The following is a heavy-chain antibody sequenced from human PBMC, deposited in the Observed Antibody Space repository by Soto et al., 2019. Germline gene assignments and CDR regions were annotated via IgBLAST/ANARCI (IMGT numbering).Heavy chain of an antibody. D-gene: IGHD5-18*01. Sequence: QVQLVESGGGVVQPGRSLRLSCAASGFTFSSYAMHWVRQAPGKGLEWVAVISYDGSNKYYADYVKGRFTISRDNSKNTLYLQMNSLRAEDTAVYYCARDSDTAMVLLLDYWGQGTLVTVSS. J-gene: IGHJ4*02. V-gene: IGHV3-30-3*01. CDR3: ARDSDTAMVLLLDY. CDR2: ISYDGSNK. CDR1: GFTFSSYA.